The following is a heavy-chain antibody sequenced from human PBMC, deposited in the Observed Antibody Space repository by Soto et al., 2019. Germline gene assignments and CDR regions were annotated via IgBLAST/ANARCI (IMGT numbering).Heavy chain of an antibody. CDR3: ARSTVVVLKSDFDI. CDR2: ILYDGSSK. CDR1: GFTFSSYA. J-gene: IGHJ3*02. V-gene: IGHV3-30-3*01. Sequence: QVQLVESGGGGVQPGRSLRLSCAASGFTFSSYAMNWVRQAPGKGLEWVAVILYDGSSKYFADSVKGRFTISRDNSKNTVYLLMNSLGAEDTAVYYCARSTVVVLKSDFDIWGQGTMVTVSS. D-gene: IGHD2-15*01.